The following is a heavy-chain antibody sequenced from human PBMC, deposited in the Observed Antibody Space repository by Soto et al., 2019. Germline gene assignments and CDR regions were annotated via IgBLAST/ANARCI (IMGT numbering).Heavy chain of an antibody. J-gene: IGHJ3*02. V-gene: IGHV3-64*01. CDR3: ARVYNIWPGAFDI. Sequence: PGGSLRLSCAASGFTFSSYAMHWVRQAPGKGLEYVSAISSNGGSTYYANSVKGRFTISRDNSKNTLYLQMGSLRAEDMAVYYCARVYNIWPGAFDIWGQGTMVTVSS. D-gene: IGHD1-1*01. CDR2: ISSNGGST. CDR1: GFTFSSYA.